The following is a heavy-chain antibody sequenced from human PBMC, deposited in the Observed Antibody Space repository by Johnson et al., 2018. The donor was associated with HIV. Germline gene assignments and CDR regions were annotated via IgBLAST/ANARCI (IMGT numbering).Heavy chain of an antibody. Sequence: VQLVESGGGAVRPGGSPRISCAASGFTFDDYGMSWVRQAPGKGLEWVSGINWSGGSTGYADSMKGRFTISRDNARNSLYLQMNSLRAEDTALYFCARGKGAAVGLDAFDIWGQGIRVTVSS. J-gene: IGHJ3*02. D-gene: IGHD6-13*01. V-gene: IGHV3-20*04. CDR2: INWSGGST. CDR1: GFTFDDYG. CDR3: ARGKGAAVGLDAFDI.